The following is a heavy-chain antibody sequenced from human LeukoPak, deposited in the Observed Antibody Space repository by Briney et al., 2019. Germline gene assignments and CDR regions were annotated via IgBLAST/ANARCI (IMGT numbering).Heavy chain of an antibody. Sequence: SETLSLTCTVSGGSISSDYWSWIRQPPGKGLEWIGYIYYSGSTNYNPSLKSRVTISVDTSKNQFSLKLSSVTAADTAVYYCARGPTATSLYYFDYWGQGTLVTVSS. D-gene: IGHD4-17*01. CDR3: ARGPTATSLYYFDY. J-gene: IGHJ4*02. CDR1: GGSISSDY. V-gene: IGHV4-59*01. CDR2: IYYSGST.